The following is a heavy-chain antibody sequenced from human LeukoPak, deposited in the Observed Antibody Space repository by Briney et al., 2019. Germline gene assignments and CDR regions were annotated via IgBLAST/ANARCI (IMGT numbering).Heavy chain of an antibody. CDR1: GYTLTELS. CDR3: ARGSTSSGYMDV. V-gene: IGHV1-24*01. CDR2: FDPEDGET. J-gene: IGHJ6*03. D-gene: IGHD2-2*01. Sequence: ASVKVSCKVSGYTLTELSMHWVRQAPGKGLEWMGGFDPEDGETIYAQKFQGRVTMTRDTSISTAYMELSRLRSDDTAVYYCARGSTSSGYMDVWGKGTTVTISS.